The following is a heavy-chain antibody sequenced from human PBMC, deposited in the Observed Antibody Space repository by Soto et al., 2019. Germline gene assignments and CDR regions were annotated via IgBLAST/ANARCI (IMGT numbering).Heavy chain of an antibody. CDR2: ISSGRVTV. J-gene: IGHJ4*02. CDR3: ARGGAARPDY. CDR1: GFTFSSYG. V-gene: IGHV3-48*01. Sequence: EVQLVESGGGLVQPGGSLRLSCVASGFTFSSYGVNWVRQAPGKGLEWVSYISSGRVTVSYADSVKGRFTISRDNAMNSLYLQMNSLRAEDTAVYYWARGGAARPDYWGQGTLVAVSS. D-gene: IGHD3-10*01.